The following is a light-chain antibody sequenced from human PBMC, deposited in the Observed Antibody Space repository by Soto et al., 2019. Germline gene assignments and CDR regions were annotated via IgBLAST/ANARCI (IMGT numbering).Light chain of an antibody. Sequence: QPVLTQPPSVSGAPGQGVTISCTGSSSNIGAGYDVHWYQQLPGAAPKLLIFGNDNRPSGVPDRFSGSRSGTSASLAITGLQAEDEADYYCQSYDRSLSGSVFGAGNKRTVL. V-gene: IGLV1-40*01. CDR3: QSYDRSLSGSV. CDR1: SSNIGAGYD. CDR2: GND. J-gene: IGLJ1*01.